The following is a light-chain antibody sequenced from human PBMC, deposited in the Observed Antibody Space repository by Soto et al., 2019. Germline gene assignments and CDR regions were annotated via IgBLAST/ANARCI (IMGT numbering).Light chain of an antibody. CDR2: DVS. V-gene: IGLV2-14*03. Sequence: QSALTQPASVSGSPGQSITISCTGTSSDVGVYNYVSWYQQHPGRAPKLMIYDVSVRTSGVSNRISGSKSGNTASLTISGLRAEDEADYFCSSYRSSSALAVFGTGTKLAVL. J-gene: IGLJ1*01. CDR3: SSYRSSSALAV. CDR1: SSDVGVYNY.